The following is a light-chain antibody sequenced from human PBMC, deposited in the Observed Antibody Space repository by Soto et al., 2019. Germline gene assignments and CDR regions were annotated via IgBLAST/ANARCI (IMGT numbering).Light chain of an antibody. Sequence: QTVVTQEPSFSVSPGGTVTLTCGLSSGSVSASYYPSWYQQAPGQAPRTLIYSTNTRSSGVPDRFSVSILGNKAALTITGAQADDDADYYCALYMGSGILVFGGGTKLTVL. J-gene: IGLJ2*01. CDR2: STN. CDR3: ALYMGSGILV. CDR1: SGSVSASYY. V-gene: IGLV8-61*01.